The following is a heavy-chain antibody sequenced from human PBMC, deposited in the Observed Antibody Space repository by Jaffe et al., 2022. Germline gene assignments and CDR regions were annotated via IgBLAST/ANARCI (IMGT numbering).Heavy chain of an antibody. Sequence: QVQLQESGPGLVKPSETLSLTCTVSGGSISSYYWSWIRQPPGKGLEWIGYIYYSGSTNYNPSLKSRVTISVDTSKNQFSLKLSSVTAADTAVYYCARVRPDFWSGYEPYWYFDLWGRGTLVTVSS. V-gene: IGHV4-59*01. CDR3: ARVRPDFWSGYEPYWYFDL. CDR1: GGSISSYY. D-gene: IGHD3-3*01. J-gene: IGHJ2*01. CDR2: IYYSGST.